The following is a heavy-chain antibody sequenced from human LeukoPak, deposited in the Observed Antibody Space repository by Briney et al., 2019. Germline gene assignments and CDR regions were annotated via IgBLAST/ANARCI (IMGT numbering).Heavy chain of an antibody. V-gene: IGHV3-48*01. CDR2: ISSSSSTI. Sequence: PGGSLRLSCAASGFTFSSYSMNWVRQAPGKGLEWVSYISSSSSTIYYADSVKGRFTISRDNAKNSLYLQMNSLRAEDTAVYYCAKRRGLELLYYYYMDVWGKGTTVTVSS. J-gene: IGHJ6*03. CDR1: GFTFSSYS. D-gene: IGHD1-7*01. CDR3: AKRRGLELLYYYYMDV.